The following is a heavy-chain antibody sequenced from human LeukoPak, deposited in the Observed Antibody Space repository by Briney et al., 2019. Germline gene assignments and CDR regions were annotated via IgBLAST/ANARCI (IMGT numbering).Heavy chain of an antibody. V-gene: IGHV3-23*01. CDR3: AKDGKWELLDDYFDY. D-gene: IGHD1-26*01. CDR2: ISGSGGST. J-gene: IGHJ4*02. Sequence: GGSLRLSCAASGFTFSSYAMSWVRQAPGKGLEWVSAISGSGGSTYYVDSVKGRFAISRDNSKSTLYLQMNSLRAEDTAVYYCAKDGKWELLDDYFDYWGQGTLVTVSS. CDR1: GFTFSSYA.